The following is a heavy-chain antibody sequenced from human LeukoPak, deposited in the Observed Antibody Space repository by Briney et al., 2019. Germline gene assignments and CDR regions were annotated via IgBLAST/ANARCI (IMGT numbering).Heavy chain of an antibody. CDR2: ISTSSSYI. Sequence: GGSLRLSCAASGFTFSGSTMNWVRQAPGKGLEWVSFISTSSSYIYYADSVRGRFTISRDNAKNSLYLQMNSLRAEDTAVYYCARQQWLDGAYYFDYWGQGTLVTVSS. CDR3: ARQQWLDGAYYFDY. V-gene: IGHV3-21*01. D-gene: IGHD6-19*01. CDR1: GFTFSGST. J-gene: IGHJ4*02.